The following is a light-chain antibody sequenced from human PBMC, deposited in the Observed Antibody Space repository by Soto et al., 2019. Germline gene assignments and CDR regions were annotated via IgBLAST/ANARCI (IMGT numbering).Light chain of an antibody. CDR1: QDIGND. J-gene: IGKJ1*01. Sequence: IQMTQSPSSLSASVRDRVTITCRASQDIGNDLGWYQQKPGKAPNLLIYAASSLRSGVPSRFSGSGSGTHFTLTINSLQAEDSSTYFCLQDYTYPWTFGQGTKVEIK. CDR2: AAS. V-gene: IGKV1-6*02. CDR3: LQDYTYPWT.